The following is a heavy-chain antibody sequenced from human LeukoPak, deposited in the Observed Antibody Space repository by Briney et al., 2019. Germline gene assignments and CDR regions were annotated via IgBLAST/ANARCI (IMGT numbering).Heavy chain of an antibody. CDR1: RYTFTNYW. CDR2: IYPGDSDT. D-gene: IGHD5-24*01. Sequence: GESLKISCKGSRYTFTNYWIGWVRQMPGKGLEWMGIIYPGDSDTRYSPSFQGQVTISADKSISTAYLQWNSLKASDTAVYYCARRRDVYNLVDYWGQGTLVTVSS. CDR3: ARRRDVYNLVDY. J-gene: IGHJ4*02. V-gene: IGHV5-51*01.